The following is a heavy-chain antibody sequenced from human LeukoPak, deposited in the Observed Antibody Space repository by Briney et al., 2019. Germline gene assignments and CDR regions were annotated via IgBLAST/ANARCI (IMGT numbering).Heavy chain of an antibody. CDR2: IYPGDSDT. Sequence: GESLKISCKGSGYSFTSYWIGWVRQMPGKGLEWMGIIYPGDSDTRYGPSFQGQVTISADKSISTAYLQWSSLKASDTAMYYCARRRYCSGGSCYTAYYFDYWGQGTLVTVSS. D-gene: IGHD2-15*01. J-gene: IGHJ4*02. CDR3: ARRRYCSGGSCYTAYYFDY. V-gene: IGHV5-51*01. CDR1: GYSFTSYW.